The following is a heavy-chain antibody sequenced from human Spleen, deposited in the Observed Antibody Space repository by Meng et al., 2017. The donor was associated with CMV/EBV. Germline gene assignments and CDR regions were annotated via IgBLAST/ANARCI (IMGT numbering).Heavy chain of an antibody. Sequence: GESLKISCAASEFTFHTYAMNWVRQAPGRGLAWVSIFGADALDTFCADSVRGRFTVSGDTCKNTMCLQMNSLRAEDTAVYYCARCDSLMTTFRGVRGLGFWGFDYWGQGTLVTVSS. D-gene: IGHD3-16*01. CDR3: ARCDSLMTTFRGVRGLGFWGFDY. CDR1: EFTFHTYA. J-gene: IGHJ4*02. V-gene: IGHV3-23*01. CDR2: FGADALDT.